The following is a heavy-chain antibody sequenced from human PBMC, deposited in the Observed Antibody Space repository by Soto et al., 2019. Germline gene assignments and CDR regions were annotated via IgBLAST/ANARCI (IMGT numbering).Heavy chain of an antibody. J-gene: IGHJ4*02. Sequence: PGGSLRLSXAASGFTFSSYSMNWVRQAPGKGLEWVSSISSSSSNIYSADSVKGRFTISRDNAKNSLYMQMNSLRAEDTAVYYCASNVYGPSFGVSKQDYWGKGTLVPVSS. V-gene: IGHV3-21*01. CDR2: ISSSSSNI. D-gene: IGHD3-10*01. CDR3: ASNVYGPSFGVSKQDY. CDR1: GFTFSSYS.